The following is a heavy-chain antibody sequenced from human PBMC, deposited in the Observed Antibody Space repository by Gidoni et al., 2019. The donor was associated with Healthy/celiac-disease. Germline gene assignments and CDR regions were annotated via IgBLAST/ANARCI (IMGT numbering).Heavy chain of an antibody. CDR1: GFTFSSYG. D-gene: IGHD3-22*01. CDR3: AKDDYYGSSGYYHS. J-gene: IGHJ4*02. V-gene: IGHV3-30*02. Sequence: QVQLVESGGGVVQPGGSLRLSCAASGFTFSSYGMHWVRQAPGKGLGWVAFIRYDGSNKYYADSVKGRFTISRDNSKNTLYLQMNSLGAEDTAVYYCAKDDYYGSSGYYHSWGQGTLVTVSS. CDR2: IRYDGSNK.